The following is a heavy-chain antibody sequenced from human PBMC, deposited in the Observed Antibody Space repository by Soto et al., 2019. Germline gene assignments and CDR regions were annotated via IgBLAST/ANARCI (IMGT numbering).Heavy chain of an antibody. J-gene: IGHJ4*02. V-gene: IGHV3-23*01. D-gene: IGHD1-26*01. CDR1: GFTFSSYA. CDR3: ARRGSGSYYDY. Sequence: EVQLLESGGGLVQPGGSLRLSCAASGFTFSSYAMRWVRQAPVKGLEWVSAISGSGGSTYYADSVKGRFTISRDNSKNTLYLQMNSLSAEDTAVYYFARRGSGSYYDYWGQGTLVTVSS. CDR2: ISGSGGST.